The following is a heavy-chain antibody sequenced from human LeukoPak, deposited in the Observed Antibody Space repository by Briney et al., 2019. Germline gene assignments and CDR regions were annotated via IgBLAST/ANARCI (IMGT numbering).Heavy chain of an antibody. CDR3: ARWYSGSWAFDY. CDR2: IYYSGST. V-gene: IGHV4-30-4*01. D-gene: IGHD6-13*01. CDR1: GGSISSGDYY. Sequence: SQTLSLTCTVSGGSISSGDYYWSWIRQPPGKGLEWIGYIYYSGSTYYNPSLKSRVTISVDTSKNQFSLKLSSVTAADTAVYYCARWYSGSWAFDYWGQGTLVTVSS. J-gene: IGHJ4*02.